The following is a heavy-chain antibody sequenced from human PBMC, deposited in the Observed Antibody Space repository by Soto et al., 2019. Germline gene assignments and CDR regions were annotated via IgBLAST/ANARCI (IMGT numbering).Heavy chain of an antibody. CDR2: IYHSGST. Sequence: SETLSLTCAVSGGSISSGGYSWSWIRQPPGKGLEWIGYIYHSGSTYYNPSLKSRVTISVDRSKNQFSLKLSSVTAADTAVYYCARVVWSGYSYGYFDYWGQGTLVTVSS. J-gene: IGHJ4*02. D-gene: IGHD5-18*01. V-gene: IGHV4-30-2*01. CDR1: GGSISSGGYS. CDR3: ARVVWSGYSYGYFDY.